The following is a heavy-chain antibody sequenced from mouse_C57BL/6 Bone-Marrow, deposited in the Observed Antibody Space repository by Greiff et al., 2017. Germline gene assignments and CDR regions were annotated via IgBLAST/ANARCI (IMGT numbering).Heavy chain of an antibody. CDR2: ILPGSGST. D-gene: IGHD1-1*01. V-gene: IGHV1-9*01. Sequence: VKLMESGAELMKPGASVKLSCKATGYTFTGYWIEWVKQRPGHGLEWIGEILPGSGSTNYNEKFKGKATFTADTSSNTAYMQLSSLTTEDSAIYYCAPLITTVVDTRAMDYWGQGTSVTVSS. CDR3: APLITTVVDTRAMDY. CDR1: GYTFTGYW. J-gene: IGHJ4*01.